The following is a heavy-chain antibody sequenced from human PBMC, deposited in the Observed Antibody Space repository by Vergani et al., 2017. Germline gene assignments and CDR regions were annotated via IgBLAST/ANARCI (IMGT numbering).Heavy chain of an antibody. CDR3: AHGGDYGPAFEI. CDR1: GFSLSTSGVG. D-gene: IGHD4-17*01. J-gene: IGHJ3*02. Sequence: QITLKESGPTLVKPTQTLTLTCTFSGFSLSTSGVGVGWIRQPPGKALEWLALIYWDDYKRYSPSLKSRLTITKDTTKNQVVLTMTNMDPVDTATYCCAHGGDYGPAFEIWGQGTMVTVSS. V-gene: IGHV2-5*02. CDR2: IYWDDYK.